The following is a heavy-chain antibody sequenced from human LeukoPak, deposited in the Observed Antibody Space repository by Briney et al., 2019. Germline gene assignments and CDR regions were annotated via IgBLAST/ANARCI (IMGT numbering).Heavy chain of an antibody. J-gene: IGHJ6*02. V-gene: IGHV4-59*01. CDR3: ARGPVVTIGYGMDV. CDR1: GASISPSY. Sequence: SETLSLTCTVSGASISPSYWTWIRQPPGKRLEWIGHVSYSGTTNYNASLKSRVTISVDTSKNQFSLKLNSVTAADTAVYYCARGPVVTIGYGMDVWGQGTTVTVSS. D-gene: IGHD5-24*01. CDR2: VSYSGTT.